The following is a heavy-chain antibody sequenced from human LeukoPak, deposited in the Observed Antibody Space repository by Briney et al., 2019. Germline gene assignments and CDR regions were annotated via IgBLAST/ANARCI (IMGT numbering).Heavy chain of an antibody. Sequence: GGSRRLSCAASGFTFSDYYMSWIRQAPGKGLEWVSYISSSGSTIYYADSVKGRFTISRDNAKNSLYLQMNSLRAEDTAVYYCAREGPRDYYYGMDVWGKGTTVTVSS. V-gene: IGHV3-11*01. CDR1: GFTFSDYY. CDR2: ISSSGSTI. CDR3: AREGPRDYYYGMDV. J-gene: IGHJ6*04.